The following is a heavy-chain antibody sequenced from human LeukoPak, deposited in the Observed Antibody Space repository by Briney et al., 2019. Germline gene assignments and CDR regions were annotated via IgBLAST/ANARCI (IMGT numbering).Heavy chain of an antibody. Sequence: SETLSLTCAVYGGSFSGYYWSWIRQPPGKGLEWIGEINHSGSTNYNPSLKSRVTISVDTSKNQFSLKLSSVTAADTAVYYCARGARYDSSGYYVNWGQGTLVTVSS. CDR2: INHSGST. J-gene: IGHJ4*02. V-gene: IGHV4-34*01. D-gene: IGHD3-22*01. CDR3: ARGARYDSSGYYVN. CDR1: GGSFSGYY.